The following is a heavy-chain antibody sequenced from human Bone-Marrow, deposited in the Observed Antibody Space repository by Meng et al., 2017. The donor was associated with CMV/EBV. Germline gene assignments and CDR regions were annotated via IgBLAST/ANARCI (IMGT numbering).Heavy chain of an antibody. CDR2: ISSSSSYI. D-gene: IGHD2-2*01. J-gene: IGHJ4*02. CDR1: GFTFDDYT. Sequence: GESLKISCAASGFTFDDYTMHWVRQAPGKGLEWVSSISSSSSYIYYADSVKGRFTISRDNAKNSLYLQMNSLRAEDTAVYYCARDEVVPAAFDYWGQGTLVTVSS. CDR3: ARDEVVPAAFDY. V-gene: IGHV3-21*01.